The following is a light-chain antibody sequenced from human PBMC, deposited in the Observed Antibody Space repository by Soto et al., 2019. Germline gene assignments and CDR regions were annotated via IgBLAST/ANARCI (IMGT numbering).Light chain of an antibody. CDR1: QSVSSSY. V-gene: IGKV3-20*01. J-gene: IGKJ1*01. CDR2: GAS. CDR3: QQYGSSLWT. Sequence: LVFTQCPGTLSLSPGERATLSCRASQSVSSSYLAWYQQKPGKAPRLLIYGASSRATGIPDRFSGSGSGTDFTLTISRLEPEDFAVYYCQQYGSSLWTFGQGTKVDIK.